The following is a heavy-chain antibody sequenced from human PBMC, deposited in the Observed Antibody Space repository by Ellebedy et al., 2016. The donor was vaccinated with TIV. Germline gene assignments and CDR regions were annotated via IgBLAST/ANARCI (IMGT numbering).Heavy chain of an antibody. CDR3: AKDANQGRAFDI. CDR1: GFTFSSYA. J-gene: IGHJ3*02. V-gene: IGHV3-23*01. Sequence: PGGSLRLSCAASGFTFSSYALSWVRQAPGKGLEWVSVISVGGDRTYYADSVKGRFTISRDNSNNTLYLQMASLRAEDTAVYYCAKDANQGRAFDIWGQGTKVTVSS. CDR2: ISVGGDRT. D-gene: IGHD1-14*01.